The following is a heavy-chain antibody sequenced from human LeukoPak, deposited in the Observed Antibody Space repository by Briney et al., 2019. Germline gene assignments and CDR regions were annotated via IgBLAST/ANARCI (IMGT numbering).Heavy chain of an antibody. D-gene: IGHD2-8*01. CDR2: IKGDGSGA. Sequence: GGSLRLSCAASGFTFSAYWMHWVRQAPGKGLVWVSRIKGDGSGASYADSVKGRFTISRDNARNTLYLEMNSLRGDDTAVYYCACTSRPIDAWGQGTLVTVSS. J-gene: IGHJ5*02. CDR1: GFTFSAYW. V-gene: IGHV3-74*01. CDR3: ACTSRPIDA.